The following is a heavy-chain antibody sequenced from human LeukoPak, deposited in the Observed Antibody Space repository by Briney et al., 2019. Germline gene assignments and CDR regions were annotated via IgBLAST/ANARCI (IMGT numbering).Heavy chain of an antibody. CDR3: VRTFGS. V-gene: IGHV3-23*01. CDR1: GFTFRSYA. CDR2: LSGSGATT. J-gene: IGHJ4*02. Sequence: GGSLRLSCEPSGFTFRSYAMNWVRKAPGKGLEWVSALSGSGATTYYADSVKGRFTISRDNAKNSLYLQMNSLRAEDTAVYYCVRTFGSWGQGTLVTVSS.